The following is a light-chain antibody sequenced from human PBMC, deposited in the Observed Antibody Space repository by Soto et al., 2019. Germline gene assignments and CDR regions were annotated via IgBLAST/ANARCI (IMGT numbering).Light chain of an antibody. CDR3: QQYGGSPRT. Sequence: EIVLTQSPGTLSLSPGERATLSCRASQIFSSTYLAWFQQKPGQAPSLLIYDASIRATGIPDRFSGSGSGTHFTLTISRLEPEDFAVYYCQQYGGSPRTFGQGTKLEIK. CDR1: QIFSSTY. J-gene: IGKJ2*01. CDR2: DAS. V-gene: IGKV3-20*01.